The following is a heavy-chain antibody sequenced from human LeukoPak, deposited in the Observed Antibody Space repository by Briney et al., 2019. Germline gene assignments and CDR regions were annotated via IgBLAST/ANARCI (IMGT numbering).Heavy chain of an antibody. V-gene: IGHV1-8*01. CDR1: GYTFTSYD. D-gene: IGHD2-2*01. CDR3: AVICSSTSCYYYYGMDV. Sequence: GASVKVSCKASGYTFTSYDINWVRPATGQGLEWMGWMNPNSGNTGYAQKFQGRVTMTRNTSISTAYMELSSLRSEDTAVYYCAVICSSTSCYYYYGMDVWGQGTTVTVSS. J-gene: IGHJ6*02. CDR2: MNPNSGNT.